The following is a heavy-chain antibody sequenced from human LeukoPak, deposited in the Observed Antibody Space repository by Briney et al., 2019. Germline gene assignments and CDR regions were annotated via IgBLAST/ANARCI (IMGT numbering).Heavy chain of an antibody. CDR3: AKRPSDYGDYVSYFDY. D-gene: IGHD4-17*01. V-gene: IGHV3-23*01. CDR1: GITLSNYG. J-gene: IGHJ4*02. Sequence: GGSLRLSCAVSGITLSNYGMTWVRQAPGKGLEWVAGIGDSGGSTNYADSVKGRFTISRDNPKNTLYLQMNSLRAEDTAVYYCAKRPSDYGDYVSYFDYWGQGTLVTVSS. CDR2: IGDSGGST.